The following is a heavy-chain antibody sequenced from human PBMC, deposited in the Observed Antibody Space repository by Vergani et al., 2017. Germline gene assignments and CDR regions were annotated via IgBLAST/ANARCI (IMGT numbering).Heavy chain of an antibody. D-gene: IGHD1-26*01. V-gene: IGHV3-23*01. CDR3: AKRIVVSLYYYYDMDV. Sequence: EVQLLESGGGLVQPGGSLRLSCAASGFTFSSYAMSWVRQAPGKGLEWVSAISGSGGSTYYADSVKGRFTIARDNSKNTLYLQMNSLRAEDTAVYYCAKRIVVSLYYYYDMDVWGKGTTVTVSS. CDR2: ISGSGGST. CDR1: GFTFSSYA. J-gene: IGHJ6*03.